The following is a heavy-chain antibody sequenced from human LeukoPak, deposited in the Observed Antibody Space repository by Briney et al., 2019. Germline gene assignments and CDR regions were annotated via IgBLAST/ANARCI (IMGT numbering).Heavy chain of an antibody. Sequence: RSETLSLTCTVSGGCISSSSYYWGWIRQPPGKGLEWIGSIYYSGSTYYNPSLKSRVTVSVDTSTNHFSLKLSSVTAADTAVYYCARGRSTGVEMATTTPNWFDPWGQGTLVTVSS. J-gene: IGHJ5*02. V-gene: IGHV4-39*07. CDR1: GGCISSSSYY. D-gene: IGHD5-24*01. CDR3: ARGRSTGVEMATTTPNWFDP. CDR2: IYYSGST.